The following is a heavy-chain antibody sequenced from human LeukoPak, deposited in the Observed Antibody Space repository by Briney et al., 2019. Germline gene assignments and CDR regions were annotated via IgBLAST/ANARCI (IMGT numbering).Heavy chain of an antibody. Sequence: SETLSLTCAVYGGSFSGYYWSWIRQPPGKGLEWIGEINHSGSTNYNPSLKSRVTISVDTSKNQFSLKLSSVTAADTAVYYCARGSTFKGYYFDYWGQGTLVTVSS. J-gene: IGHJ4*02. CDR2: INHSGST. CDR3: ARGSTFKGYYFDY. V-gene: IGHV4-34*01. CDR1: GGSFSGYY. D-gene: IGHD3-16*01.